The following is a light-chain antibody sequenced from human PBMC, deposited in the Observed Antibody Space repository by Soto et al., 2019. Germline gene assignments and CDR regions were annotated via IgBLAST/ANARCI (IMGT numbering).Light chain of an antibody. Sequence: QSALTQHASVSGSPGQSITISCTGTSSDVGGYGYVSWYQQHPGKAPKLIIYEVSNRPSGVSNRFSGSKSGNTASLTISGLQAEDEADYYCNSYTSKSTGVFGIGTKVTVL. CDR2: EVS. CDR1: SSDVGGYGY. CDR3: NSYTSKSTGV. J-gene: IGLJ1*01. V-gene: IGLV2-14*01.